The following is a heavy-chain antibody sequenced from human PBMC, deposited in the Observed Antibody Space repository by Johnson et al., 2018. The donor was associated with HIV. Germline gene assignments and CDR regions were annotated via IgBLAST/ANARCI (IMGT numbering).Heavy chain of an antibody. CDR2: IYSVYTI. V-gene: IGHV3-11*04. Sequence: QVQLMESGGGLVQPGGSLRLACAASGFTVSNNYMSWVRQAPGKGLEWVSIIYSVYTIYYADSVKGRFTISRDNAKNSLYLQMNSLRAEDTAVYYCARGRADSSGYYRLHAFDIRAQGTMVTVSS. J-gene: IGHJ3*02. CDR1: GFTVSNNY. D-gene: IGHD3-22*01. CDR3: ARGRADSSGYYRLHAFDI.